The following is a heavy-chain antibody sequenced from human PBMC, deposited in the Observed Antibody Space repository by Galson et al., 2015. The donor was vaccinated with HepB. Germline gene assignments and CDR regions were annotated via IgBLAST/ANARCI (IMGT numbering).Heavy chain of an antibody. V-gene: IGHV7-4-1*02. CDR1: GYTFTKYA. D-gene: IGHD3-22*01. Sequence: SVKVSCKASGYTFTKYAVSWVRQAPGQGLEWMGWMNTNTGNPAYAQGFTGRFVFSLDTSVSTAYLQISSLEAEDTAVYYCASADGSGYYYVDYWGQGTLVTVSS. CDR3: ASADGSGYYYVDY. CDR2: MNTNTGNP. J-gene: IGHJ4*02.